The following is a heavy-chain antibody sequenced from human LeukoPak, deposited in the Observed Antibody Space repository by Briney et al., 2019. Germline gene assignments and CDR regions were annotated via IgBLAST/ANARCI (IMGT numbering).Heavy chain of an antibody. CDR3: ANSRTGDDAFDI. J-gene: IGHJ3*02. CDR2: IWYNGSNK. CDR1: GFTFSDNG. Sequence: PGGSLRLSCAASGFTFSDNGMHWVRQAPGKGLEWVAVIWYNGSNKYYEDSVKGRFTISRDNSKNTLYLEMNSLRAEDTAVYYCANSRTGDDAFDIWGQGTMVTVSS. V-gene: IGHV3-33*06. D-gene: IGHD4-17*01.